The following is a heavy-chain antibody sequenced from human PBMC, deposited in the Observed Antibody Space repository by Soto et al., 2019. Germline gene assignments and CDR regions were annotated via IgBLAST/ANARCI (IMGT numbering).Heavy chain of an antibody. Sequence: QVQLVQSGAEVKRPGSSVKVSCKSSGGSFNSFHFNWVRQAPGQGLEWMGRIIPMLGRTQYAQMFQGRVTITADKSTSTAYMEMSGLESVDTAVYYCARGTVTLFGVVTPPDYWVQGTLVTVSS. CDR1: GGSFNSFH. CDR2: IIPMLGRT. J-gene: IGHJ4*02. D-gene: IGHD3-3*01. CDR3: ARGTVTLFGVVTPPDY. V-gene: IGHV1-69*08.